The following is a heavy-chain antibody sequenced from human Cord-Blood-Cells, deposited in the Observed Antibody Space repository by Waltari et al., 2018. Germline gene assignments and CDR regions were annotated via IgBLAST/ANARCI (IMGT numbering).Heavy chain of an antibody. CDR3: ARDIAAAGTDY. V-gene: IGHV3-21*01. J-gene: IGHJ4*02. Sequence: EVQLVESGGGLVKPGGSRRRACAAADVTLRTYSMHWVRQAPGKGLEWVSSISSSSSYIYYADSVKGRFTISRDNAKNSLYLQMNSLRAEDTAVYYCARDIAAAGTDYWGQGTLVTVSS. CDR2: ISSSSSYI. D-gene: IGHD6-13*01. CDR1: DVTLRTYS.